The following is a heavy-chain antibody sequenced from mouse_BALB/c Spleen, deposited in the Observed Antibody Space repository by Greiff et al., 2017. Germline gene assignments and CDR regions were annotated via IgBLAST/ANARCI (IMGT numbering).Heavy chain of an antibody. V-gene: IGHV1-19*01. D-gene: IGHD1-1*02. CDR3: ARERGPMVLGAY. J-gene: IGHJ3*01. CDR1: GYTFTDYY. CDR2: VNPYNGGT. Sequence: EVQLQQSGPELVKPGASVKMSCKASGYTFTDYYMDWVKQSHGESFEWIGRVNPYNGGTSYNQKFKGKATLTVDKSSSTAYMELNSLTSEDSAVYYCARERGPMVLGAYWGQGTLVTVSA.